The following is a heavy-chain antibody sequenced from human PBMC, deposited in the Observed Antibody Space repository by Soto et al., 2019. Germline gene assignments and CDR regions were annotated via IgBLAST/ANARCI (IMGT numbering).Heavy chain of an antibody. Sequence: ASVKVSCKASGGTFSSYAISWVRQAPGQGLEWMGGIIPIFGTANYAQKFQGRVTITADESTSTAYMELSSLRSEDTAVYYCARIPRYNWNDRGSAFDIWGQGTMVTVSS. CDR2: IIPIFGTA. D-gene: IGHD1-1*01. CDR3: ARIPRYNWNDRGSAFDI. J-gene: IGHJ3*02. CDR1: GGTFSSYA. V-gene: IGHV1-69*13.